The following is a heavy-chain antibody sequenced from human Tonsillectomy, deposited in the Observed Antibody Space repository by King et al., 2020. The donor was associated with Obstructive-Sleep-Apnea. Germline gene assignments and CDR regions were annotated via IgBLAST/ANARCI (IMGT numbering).Heavy chain of an antibody. CDR2: TRNKANSFTT. CDR3: TRANYGSGSYGMDV. J-gene: IGHJ6*02. CDR1: GFTFSNHY. Sequence: VQLVESGGGLVQPGGSLRLSCAVSGFTFSNHYIDWVRQAPGKGLEWVGRTRNKANSFTTEYAASVKGRFTISRDDSNNSLYLQMNSLKTEDTAVYYCTRANYGSGSYGMDVWGQGTTVTVSS. D-gene: IGHD3-10*01. V-gene: IGHV3-72*01.